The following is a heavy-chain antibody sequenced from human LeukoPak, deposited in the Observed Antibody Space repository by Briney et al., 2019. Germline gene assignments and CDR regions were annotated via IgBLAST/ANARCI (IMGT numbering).Heavy chain of an antibody. D-gene: IGHD6-19*01. Sequence: SETLSLTCTVSGXSIXSYYXNXXXQPPGXGLEWXGYIXXXGSNNYNPSLKSRXTISVDTSKNQFSLKLSSVTAADTAVYFCARQLRGEAVAGHLQPFDYWGQGTLVTVSS. J-gene: IGHJ4*02. CDR1: GXSIXSYY. V-gene: IGHV4-59*08. CDR2: IXXXGSN. CDR3: ARQLRGEAVAGHLQPFDY.